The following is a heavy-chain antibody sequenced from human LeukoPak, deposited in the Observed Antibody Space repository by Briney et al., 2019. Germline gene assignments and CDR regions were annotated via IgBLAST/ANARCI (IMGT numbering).Heavy chain of an antibody. Sequence: PGGSLRLSCVASGFNFGGHWMNWVRQAPGKGLEWVANIKQDGSEKFYVDSVRGRFTISRDNAKNSLYLQMDSLSAEDTALYYCAGGGGYLIEKWDQGTPVTVSS. V-gene: IGHV3-7*03. CDR2: IKQDGSEK. J-gene: IGHJ4*02. D-gene: IGHD2-15*01. CDR3: AGGGGYLIEK. CDR1: GFNFGGHW.